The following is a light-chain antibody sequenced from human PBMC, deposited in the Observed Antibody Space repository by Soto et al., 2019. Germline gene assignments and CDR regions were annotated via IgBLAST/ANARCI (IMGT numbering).Light chain of an antibody. J-gene: IGKJ2*01. V-gene: IGKV3-11*01. CDR1: QSVSNY. CDR3: QQRSNWPPYT. CDR2: DAS. Sequence: EIVLTQSPATLSLSPGERATLSCRASQSVSNYLAWYQQKPGQAPRLLIYDASNRATGVPARFSGSGSGTDFSLTISGLEPEDFAVYYCQQRSNWPPYTFGQGTKLEI.